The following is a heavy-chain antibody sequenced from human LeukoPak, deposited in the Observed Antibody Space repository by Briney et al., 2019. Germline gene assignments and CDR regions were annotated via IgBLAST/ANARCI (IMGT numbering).Heavy chain of an antibody. CDR1: GFTFDDYA. CDR3: AKSLYSSGWYIPAYYFDY. Sequence: LSGGSLRLSCAASGFTFDDYAMHWVRQAPGKGLGWVSGISWNSGSIGYADSVKGRFTISRDNAKNSLYLQMNSLRAEDTALYYCAKSLYSSGWYIPAYYFDYWGQGTPVTVSS. D-gene: IGHD6-19*01. CDR2: ISWNSGSI. V-gene: IGHV3-9*01. J-gene: IGHJ4*02.